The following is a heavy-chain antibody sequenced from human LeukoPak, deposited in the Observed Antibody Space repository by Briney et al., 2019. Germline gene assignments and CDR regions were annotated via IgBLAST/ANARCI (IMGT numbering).Heavy chain of an antibody. D-gene: IGHD1-26*01. CDR1: GFTFSSYG. Sequence: PGGSLRLSCSASGFTFSSYGMHWVRQAPGKGLEYVSGISNKGGSTYYADSVKGRFTISRDNSKNTLHLQMSSLRADGTAVYYCVKSGTWADFDSWGQGTLVTVSS. CDR2: ISNKGGST. J-gene: IGHJ4*02. V-gene: IGHV3-64D*09. CDR3: VKSGTWADFDS.